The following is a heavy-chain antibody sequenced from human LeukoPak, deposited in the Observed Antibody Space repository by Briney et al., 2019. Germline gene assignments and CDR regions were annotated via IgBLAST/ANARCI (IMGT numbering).Heavy chain of an antibody. CDR3: ARNNPRYYDFWSGYPLYYYMDV. CDR2: IKQDGSEK. CDR1: GFTFSSYW. D-gene: IGHD3-3*01. V-gene: IGHV3-7*01. J-gene: IGHJ6*03. Sequence: GGSLRLSCAASGFTFSSYWMSWVRQAPGKGLEWVANIKQDGSEKYYVDSVKGRFTISRDNAKNSLYLQMNSLRAEDTAVYYCARNNPRYYDFWSGYPLYYYMDVWGKGTTVTVSS.